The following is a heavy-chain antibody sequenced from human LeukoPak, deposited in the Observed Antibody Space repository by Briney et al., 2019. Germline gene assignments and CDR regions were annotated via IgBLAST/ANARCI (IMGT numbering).Heavy chain of an antibody. D-gene: IGHD4-23*01. CDR3: ARRAGGYSHPYDY. J-gene: IGHJ4*02. V-gene: IGHV1-69*13. Sequence: ASVKVSCKASGGTFSSYAISWVRQAPGQGLEWMGGIIPVFGTSNYAQKFQGRVTITADESTRTAYMELSSLRSEDTAVYYCARRAGGYSHPYDYWGQGTLVTVSS. CDR2: IIPVFGTS. CDR1: GGTFSSYA.